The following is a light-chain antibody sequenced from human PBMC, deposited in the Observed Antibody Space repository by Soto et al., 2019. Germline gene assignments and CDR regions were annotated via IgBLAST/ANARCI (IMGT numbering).Light chain of an antibody. CDR3: AVWDDSLSGVV. J-gene: IGLJ3*02. CDR1: SSNIGGNY. CDR2: KNN. Sequence: QSVVTQPPSASGTPGQRVTISCSGSSSNIGGNYVYWYQHLPGTALKVLIYKNNHRPSGVPDRFSGSKSDTSASLAISGLRSEDEAHYYCAVWDDSLSGVVFGGGTKLTVL. V-gene: IGLV1-47*01.